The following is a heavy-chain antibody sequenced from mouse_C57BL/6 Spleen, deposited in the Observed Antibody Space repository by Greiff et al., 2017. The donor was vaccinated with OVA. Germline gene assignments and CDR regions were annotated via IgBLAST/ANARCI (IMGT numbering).Heavy chain of an antibody. V-gene: IGHV1-52*01. CDR2: IDPSDSET. CDR1: GYTFTSYW. D-gene: IGHD2-3*01. J-gene: IGHJ4*01. Sequence: QVQLKQPGAELVRPGSSVKLSCKASGYTFTSYWMHWVKQRPIQGLEWIGNIDPSDSETHYNQKFKDKATLTVDKSSSTAYMQLSSLTSEDSAVYYCARSYDAYAMDYWGQGTSVTVAS. CDR3: ARSYDAYAMDY.